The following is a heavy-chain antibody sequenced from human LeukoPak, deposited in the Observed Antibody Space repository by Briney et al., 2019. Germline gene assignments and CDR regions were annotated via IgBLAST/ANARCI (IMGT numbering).Heavy chain of an antibody. CDR3: ARERLLYYSMAPAYYYMDV. J-gene: IGHJ6*03. CDR2: LYSSGST. D-gene: IGHD3-10*01. Sequence: SETLSLTCTVSGGSISSSTYYWGWIRQPPGKGLEWIGSLYSSGSTYYNPSLKSRVTISVDTSKNQFSLKLSSVTAADTAVYYCARERLLYYSMAPAYYYMDVWGKGTTVTISS. V-gene: IGHV4-39*07. CDR1: GGSISSSTYY.